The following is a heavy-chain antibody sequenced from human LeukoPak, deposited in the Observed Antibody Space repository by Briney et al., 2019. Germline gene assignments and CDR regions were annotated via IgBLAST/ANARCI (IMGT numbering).Heavy chain of an antibody. CDR1: GYSFTSYW. Sequence: GESLKISCKGSGYSFTSYWIGWVRQMPGKGLEWMGIIYPGDSDTRYSPSFQGQVTISADKSISTAYLQWSSLKPSDTAMYYCARHTAMVRGVIIPFDYWGQGTLVTVSS. CDR2: IYPGDSDT. CDR3: ARHTAMVRGVIIPFDY. V-gene: IGHV5-51*01. D-gene: IGHD3-10*01. J-gene: IGHJ4*02.